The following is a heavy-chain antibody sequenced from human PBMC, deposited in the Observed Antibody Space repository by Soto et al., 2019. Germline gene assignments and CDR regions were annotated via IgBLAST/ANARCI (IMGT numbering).Heavy chain of an antibody. D-gene: IGHD3-3*01. V-gene: IGHV3-30*18. CDR2: ISYDGSNK. CDR1: GFTFSSYG. Sequence: QVQLVESGGGVVQPGRSLRLSCAASGFTFSSYGMHWVRQAPGKGLEWVAVISYDGSNKYYADSVKGRFTISRDNSKNTRYLQMNSLRAEDTAVYYCAKDARFLEWLWEPYYYYGMDVWGQGTTVTVSS. CDR3: AKDARFLEWLWEPYYYYGMDV. J-gene: IGHJ6*02.